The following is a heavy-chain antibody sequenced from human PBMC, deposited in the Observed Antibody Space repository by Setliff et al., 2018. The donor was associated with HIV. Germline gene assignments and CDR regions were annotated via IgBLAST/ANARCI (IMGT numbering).Heavy chain of an antibody. D-gene: IGHD1-26*01. CDR2: VNPSSGGT. V-gene: IGHV1-2*02. Sequence: ASVKVSCKASGYTFTDYYIHWVRQAPGQGLQWMGWVNPSSGGTNYAQKFQGRVTMTRDTSISTAHMELSRLTSDDTAVYYCARGVWELPPYYMDVWGKGTTVTVSS. CDR3: ARGVWELPPYYMDV. CDR1: GYTFTDYY. J-gene: IGHJ6*03.